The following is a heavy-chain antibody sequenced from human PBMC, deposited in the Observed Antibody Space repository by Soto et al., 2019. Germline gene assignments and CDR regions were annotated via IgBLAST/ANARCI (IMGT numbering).Heavy chain of an antibody. D-gene: IGHD3-10*01. J-gene: IGHJ5*02. CDR3: ATSGAGLWGSLP. Sequence: QVQLQESGPGLVKPSQTLSLTCTVSGGSITSGNFCWSWIRQHPGKGLEYIGYIDHSGITYFNPSLKSRVVISVITSKNQFSLRLSSVTAADTAVYYCATSGAGLWGSLPWGQGILVTVSS. CDR2: IDHSGIT. V-gene: IGHV4-31*03. CDR1: GGSITSGNFC.